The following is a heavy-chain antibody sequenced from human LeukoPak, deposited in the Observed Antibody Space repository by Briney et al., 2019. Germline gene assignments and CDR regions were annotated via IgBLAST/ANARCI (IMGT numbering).Heavy chain of an antibody. CDR3: GRFYDYDFLIGYDRGNGFAP. CDR1: GYSISSGYY. J-gene: IGHJ5*02. V-gene: IGHV4-38-2*02. D-gene: IGHD3-3*01. Sequence: SETLSLTCTVSGYSISSGYYWGWIRQPPGKGLEWIGSIYHSGSTYYNPSLKSRVTISVDTSKNQFSLKLSSVTAADTAVYYCGRFYDYDFLIGYDRGNGFAPWGQEPLVTVSS. CDR2: IYHSGST.